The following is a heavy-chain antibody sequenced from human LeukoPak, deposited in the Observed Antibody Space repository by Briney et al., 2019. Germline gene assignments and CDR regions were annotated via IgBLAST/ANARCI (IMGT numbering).Heavy chain of an antibody. CDR1: GGSITNYY. CDR2: IFYSGTT. J-gene: IGHJ3*02. V-gene: IGHV4-59*13. Sequence: SSETLSLTCSVAGGSITNYYWSWIRQAPGKGLEWIAYIFYSGTTNYNPSLKSRVTISLDTSKMQFSLKLSSVTAADTALYYCARSDTSGGVLAFDAFDIWGQGTMVTVSS. D-gene: IGHD3-16*02. CDR3: ARSDTSGGVLAFDAFDI.